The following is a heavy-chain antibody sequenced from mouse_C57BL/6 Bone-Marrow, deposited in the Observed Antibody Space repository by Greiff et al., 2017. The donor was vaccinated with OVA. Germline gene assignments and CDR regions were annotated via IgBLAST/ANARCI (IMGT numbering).Heavy chain of an antibody. Sequence: EVQLVESGPELVKPGASVKIPCKASGYTFTDYNMDWVKQSHGKSLEWIGDINPNNGGTIYNQKFKGKATLTVDKSSSTAYMELRSLTSEDTAVYYCARGGADWYFDVWGTGTTVTVSS. CDR1: GYTFTDYN. CDR2: INPNNGGT. D-gene: IGHD6-1*01. CDR3: ARGGADWYFDV. J-gene: IGHJ1*03. V-gene: IGHV1-18*01.